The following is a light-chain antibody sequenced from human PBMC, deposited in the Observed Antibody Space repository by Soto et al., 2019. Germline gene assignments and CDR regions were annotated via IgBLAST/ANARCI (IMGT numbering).Light chain of an antibody. CDR3: QSYDHSLRSYFL. CDR1: SSDVGGYNH. V-gene: IGLV2-14*01. J-gene: IGLJ1*01. Sequence: QSVLTQPASVSGSPGQSITISCTGTSSDVGGYNHGSWYQLHPGKAPKLMLYEVSNRHSGVSNCFSGSKSGNTAALTIFGLQTEDVADYYCQSYDHSLRSYFLFITGIKVTGL. CDR2: EVS.